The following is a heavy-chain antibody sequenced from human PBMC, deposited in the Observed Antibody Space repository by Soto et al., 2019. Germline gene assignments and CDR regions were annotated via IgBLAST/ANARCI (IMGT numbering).Heavy chain of an antibody. Sequence: ASGKVSCKSSGYTFTSYVITWMRQATGHGLEWMGWINPNSGKTGYAQKVQGRVTMTRNTSISTAYMELSSLRSEDTAVYYCARGSSTGITIFGVVIPYMAYYMDVWGKGTTVTVSS. D-gene: IGHD3-3*01. V-gene: IGHV1-8*01. J-gene: IGHJ6*03. CDR3: ARGSSTGITIFGVVIPYMAYYMDV. CDR1: GYTFTSYV. CDR2: INPNSGKT.